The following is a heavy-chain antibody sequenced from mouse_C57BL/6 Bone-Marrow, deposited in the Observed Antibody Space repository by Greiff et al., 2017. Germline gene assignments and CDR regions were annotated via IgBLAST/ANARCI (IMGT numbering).Heavy chain of an antibody. CDR3: ARYDGYYVNY. D-gene: IGHD2-3*01. V-gene: IGHV1-54*01. Sequence: VQLQQSGAELVRPGTSVKVSCKASGYAFTNYLIEWVKQRPGQGLEWIGVINPGSGGTNYNEKFKGKATLTADKSSSTAYMQLSSLTSEDSAVYFCARYDGYYVNYWGQGTTLTVSS. CDR2: INPGSGGT. CDR1: GYAFTNYL. J-gene: IGHJ2*01.